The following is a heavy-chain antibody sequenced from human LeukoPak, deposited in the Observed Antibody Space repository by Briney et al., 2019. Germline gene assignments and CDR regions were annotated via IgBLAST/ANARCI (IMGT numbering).Heavy chain of an antibody. CDR1: GFTFSSYA. CDR2: ISGSGNSA. V-gene: IGHV3-23*01. J-gene: IGHJ4*02. Sequence: PGGSLRLSCAASGFTFSSYAMSWVRQAPGKGLEWVSGISGSGNSAYYADSVKGRFTISRDNSKNTLYLQMNSLRAEDTAVYYCAKVIRSSGWYVDYWGQGTLVTVSS. CDR3: AKVIRSSGWYVDY. D-gene: IGHD6-19*01.